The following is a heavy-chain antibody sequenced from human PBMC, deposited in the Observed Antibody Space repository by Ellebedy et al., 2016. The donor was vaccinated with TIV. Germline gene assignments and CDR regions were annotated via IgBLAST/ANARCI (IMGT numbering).Heavy chain of an antibody. J-gene: IGHJ4*02. V-gene: IGHV3-23*01. Sequence: GGSLRLSCAASGFTFSNYAMSWVRQAPGKGLEWVSAISSGGGSTYYTDSLKGRFTISRDNSKNTLYLQMNSLRAEDTAVYYCAKGRYYFDHWGQGTLVTVSS. CDR2: ISSGGGST. CDR1: GFTFSNYA. CDR3: AKGRYYFDH.